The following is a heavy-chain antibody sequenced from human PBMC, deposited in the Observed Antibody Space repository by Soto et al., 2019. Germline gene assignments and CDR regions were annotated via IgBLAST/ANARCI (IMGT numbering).Heavy chain of an antibody. Sequence: QVQLVQSGAEVKKPGASVKVSCKASGYTFTSYGISWVRQAPGQGPEWMGWISAYNGNTNYAQKLQGRVTMTTDTSTGTAYMELRSLRSDDTAVYYCARDAVGITGTTRYYYGMDVWGQGTTVTVSS. CDR3: ARDAVGITGTTRYYYGMDV. J-gene: IGHJ6*02. D-gene: IGHD1-7*01. CDR2: ISAYNGNT. CDR1: GYTFTSYG. V-gene: IGHV1-18*01.